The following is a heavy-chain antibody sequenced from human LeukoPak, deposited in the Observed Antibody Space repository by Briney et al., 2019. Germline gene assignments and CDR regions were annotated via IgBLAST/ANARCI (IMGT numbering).Heavy chain of an antibody. Sequence: GGSLRLSCAASGFTFSSYAMSWVRQAPGKGLEWVSAISGSGGSTYYADSVKGRFTISRDTSKNTLYLQMNSLRAEDTAVYYCAKLVRYFDWSPQFAFDIWGQGTMVTVSS. CDR2: ISGSGGST. D-gene: IGHD3-9*01. CDR3: AKLVRYFDWSPQFAFDI. J-gene: IGHJ3*02. CDR1: GFTFSSYA. V-gene: IGHV3-23*01.